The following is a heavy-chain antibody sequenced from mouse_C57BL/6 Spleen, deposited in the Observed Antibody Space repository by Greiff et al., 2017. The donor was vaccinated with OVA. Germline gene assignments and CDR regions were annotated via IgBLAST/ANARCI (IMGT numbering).Heavy chain of an antibody. CDR2: IYPGSGST. CDR1: GYTFTSYW. V-gene: IGHV1-55*01. D-gene: IGHD2-2*01. J-gene: IGHJ2*01. CDR3: ARRVTKGYYFDY. Sequence: QVQLQQPGAELVKPGASVKMSCKASGYTFTSYWITWVKQRPGQGLEWIGDIYPGSGSTNYNGKFKSKATLTVDTSSSTAYMQLSSLTSEDSAVYYCARRVTKGYYFDYWGQGTTLTVSS.